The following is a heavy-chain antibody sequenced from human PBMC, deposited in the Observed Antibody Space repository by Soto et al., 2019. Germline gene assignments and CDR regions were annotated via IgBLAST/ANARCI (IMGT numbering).Heavy chain of an antibody. J-gene: IGHJ6*02. CDR1: GFKFSTFA. V-gene: IGHV3-23*01. CDR3: AKEFDNRGYSSYYYAMDV. D-gene: IGHD3-22*01. CDR2: LGDSGTKT. Sequence: GGSLSLSCAASGFKFSTFAMSWVRQAPGKGLEWVSGLGDSGTKTYYAASVRGRFIISRDNSKNTVDLQMNSLRAEDTAVYYCAKEFDNRGYSSYYYAMDVWGQGTTVTVSS.